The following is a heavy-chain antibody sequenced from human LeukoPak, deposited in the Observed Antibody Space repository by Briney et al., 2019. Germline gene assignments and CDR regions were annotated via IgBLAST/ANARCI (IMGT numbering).Heavy chain of an antibody. CDR2: IYYSGST. V-gene: IGHV4-59*01. CDR1: GGSISSYY. D-gene: IGHD3-22*01. CDR3: AREYHDSSGYQIDY. Sequence: SSETLSLTCTVSGGSISSYYWSWIRQPPGKGLEWIGYIYYSGSTNYNPSLKSRVTISVGTSKNQFSLKLSSVTAADTAVYYCAREYHDSSGYQIDYWGQGTRVTVSS. J-gene: IGHJ4*02.